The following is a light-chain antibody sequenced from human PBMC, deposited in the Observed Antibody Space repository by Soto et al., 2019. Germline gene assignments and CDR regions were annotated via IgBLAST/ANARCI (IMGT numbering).Light chain of an antibody. V-gene: IGKV3-20*01. CDR3: QHYGAAPIT. J-gene: IGKJ5*01. CDR1: QGIRTW. Sequence: TQSPSSVPASVGDRVTITCRASQGIRTWLAWYQQIPGQPPKLLIFGASSRATGIADKFSGSGSGTDFTLTISRLEPEDFALYYCQHYGAAPITFGQGTRLEIK. CDR2: GAS.